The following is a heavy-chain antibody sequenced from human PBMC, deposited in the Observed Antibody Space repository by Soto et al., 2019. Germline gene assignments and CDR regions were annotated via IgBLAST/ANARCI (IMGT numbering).Heavy chain of an antibody. CDR3: AKLFWNPRYFDY. CDR1: GFTFSSVA. D-gene: IGHD1-1*01. Sequence: EVQLLESGGGLLQPGGSLRLSCAASGFTFSSVAMAWVRQAPGKGLEWVSSITDSGGSTDYADSVKGRFTISRDNSRNTLYLQMNSLRADDTAVYYRAKLFWNPRYFDYWGQGTRVTISS. J-gene: IGHJ4*02. CDR2: ITDSGGST. V-gene: IGHV3-23*01.